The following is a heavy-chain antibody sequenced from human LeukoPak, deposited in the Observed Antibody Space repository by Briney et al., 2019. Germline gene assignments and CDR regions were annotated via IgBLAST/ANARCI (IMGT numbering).Heavy chain of an antibody. Sequence: SETLSLTCAVYGDPLSRYYWTWIRQPPGKGLEWLGEINPSGSPDYNPSLKSRATISVDTSKNQFSLRLASVTAADTAVYYCASVRHDPLEYYYYVDVWGKGTTVTVSS. CDR2: INPSGSP. CDR3: ASVRHDPLEYYYYVDV. V-gene: IGHV4-34*01. CDR1: GDPLSRYY. D-gene: IGHD2/OR15-2a*01. J-gene: IGHJ6*03.